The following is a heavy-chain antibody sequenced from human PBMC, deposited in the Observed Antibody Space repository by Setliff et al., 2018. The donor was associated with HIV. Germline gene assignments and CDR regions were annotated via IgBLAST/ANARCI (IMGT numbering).Heavy chain of an antibody. Sequence: ASVKVSCKAPGYTFTSYDINWVRQATGQGLEWMGWMNPNSYNTRYAQKFQGRVTITRNTSISTAYMELSSLRSEDTAVYYCAGGSGAVAGLFDYWGQGTLVTVSS. D-gene: IGHD6-19*01. CDR2: MNPNSYNT. J-gene: IGHJ4*02. CDR3: AGGSGAVAGLFDY. CDR1: GYTFTSYD. V-gene: IGHV1-8*03.